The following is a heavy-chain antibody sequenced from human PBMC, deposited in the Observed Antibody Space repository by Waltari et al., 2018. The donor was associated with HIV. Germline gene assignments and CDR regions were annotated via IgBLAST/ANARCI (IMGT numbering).Heavy chain of an antibody. CDR1: GYTFTSYD. J-gene: IGHJ4*02. D-gene: IGHD4-17*01. CDR2: MNPNSGNT. V-gene: IGHV1-8*01. Sequence: QVQLVQSGAEVKKTGASVKVSCKASGYTFTSYDTNWVRQATGQGLEWLGWMNPNSGNTGYAQRFQGRVTMTRNTSISTAYMELSSLRSEDTAVYFCARGPQDYPKYYFDYWGQGTLVTVSS. CDR3: ARGPQDYPKYYFDY.